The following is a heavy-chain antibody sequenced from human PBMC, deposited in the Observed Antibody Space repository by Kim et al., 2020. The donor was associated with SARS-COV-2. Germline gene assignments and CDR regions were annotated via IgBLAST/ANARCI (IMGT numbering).Heavy chain of an antibody. CDR2: ISSSGSST. Sequence: GGSLRLSCAASGFTFSDYSMNWVRQAPGKGLELVSCISSSGSSTFYADSVKGRFTISRDNAKNSLFLQMNSLRAEDTAVYYCGRDPSTGLGNWFDPWGQG. V-gene: IGHV3-21*01. CDR3: GRDPSTGLGNWFDP. CDR1: GFTFSDYS. J-gene: IGHJ5*02. D-gene: IGHD3-10*01.